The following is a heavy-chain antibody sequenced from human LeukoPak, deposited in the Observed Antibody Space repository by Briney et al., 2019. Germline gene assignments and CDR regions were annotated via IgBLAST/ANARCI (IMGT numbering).Heavy chain of an antibody. J-gene: IGHJ3*02. Sequence: GGSLRLSCAASGFTVSSIHMVWVRQAPGKGLEWVSVTYTGGNSYYADSVKGRFIISRDISKNTLYLQMNSLRAEDSALYYCARGGRGSAAVVALRSFDIWGQGTMVTASS. CDR3: ARGGRGSAAVVALRSFDI. CDR1: GFTVSSIH. V-gene: IGHV3-53*01. CDR2: TYTGGNS. D-gene: IGHD3-22*01.